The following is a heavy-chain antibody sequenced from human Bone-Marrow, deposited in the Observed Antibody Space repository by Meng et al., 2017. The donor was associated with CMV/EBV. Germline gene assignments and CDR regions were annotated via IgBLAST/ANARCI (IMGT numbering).Heavy chain of an antibody. CDR2: IYYSGNT. CDR1: GGSISSGGYY. CDR3: ASHGIVGATSFDY. J-gene: IGHJ4*02. D-gene: IGHD1-26*01. Sequence: SETLSLTCTVSGGSISSGGYYWSWIRQHPGKGLEWIGYIYYSGNTYYNPSLKSRVTISVDTSKNQFSLKLSSVTAADTAVYYCASHGIVGATSFDYWGQGTLVTVSS. V-gene: IGHV4-31*03.